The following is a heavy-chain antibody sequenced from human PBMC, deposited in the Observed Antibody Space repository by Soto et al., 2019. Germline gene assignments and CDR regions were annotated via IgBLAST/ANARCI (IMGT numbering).Heavy chain of an antibody. Sequence: CVRQMPGKGLEWMGITYSGDSDTRYSPSFQGQVTISADKSISTAYLQWSSLKASDTAMYYCARRGDSSGYIDYWGQGILVTVSS. CDR2: TYSGDSDT. D-gene: IGHD3-22*01. V-gene: IGHV5-51*01. CDR3: ARRGDSSGYIDY. J-gene: IGHJ4*02.